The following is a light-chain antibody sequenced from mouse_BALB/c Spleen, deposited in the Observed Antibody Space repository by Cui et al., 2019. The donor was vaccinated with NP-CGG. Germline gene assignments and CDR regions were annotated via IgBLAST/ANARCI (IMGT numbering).Light chain of an antibody. CDR3: ALWYSNHWV. V-gene: IGLV1*01. Sequence: QAVVTQESALTTSPGEKVRLTCRSRTGDVRTRKYANWVQEKPDHFFTGLIGGTNNRAPGVRGCFSGSLIGDKAALTITGAQTEDEAIYFCALWYSNHWVFGGGTKHTVL. CDR2: GTN. CDR1: TGDVRTRKY. J-gene: IGLJ1*01.